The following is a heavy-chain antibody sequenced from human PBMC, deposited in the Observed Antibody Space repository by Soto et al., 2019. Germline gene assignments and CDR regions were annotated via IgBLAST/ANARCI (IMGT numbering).Heavy chain of an antibody. CDR1: GGTFSSYS. CDR3: AIEYSSSPPYYPIGY. D-gene: IGHD6-6*01. V-gene: IGHV1-69*01. CDR2: IIPIFGRA. Sequence: QVQLVQSGAEVKKPGSSVKVSCKASGGTFSSYSISWVRQAPGQGLEWMGGIIPIFGRANYAQKFQGRVTITADESKRTAYMELSSLRSEDTAVYYCAIEYSSSPPYYPIGYWGQGTLVTVSS. J-gene: IGHJ4*02.